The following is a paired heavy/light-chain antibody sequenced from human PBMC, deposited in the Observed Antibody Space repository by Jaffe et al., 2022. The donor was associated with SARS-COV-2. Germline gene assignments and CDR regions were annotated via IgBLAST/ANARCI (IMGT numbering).Heavy chain of an antibody. J-gene: IGHJ6*03. CDR3: AHMDYDSSDYYNTYFYYYMDV. V-gene: IGHV2-5*02. Sequence: QITLKESGPTLVKPTQTLTLTCTVSGFSLSTSGVGVGWIRQPPGKALEWLAIIYWDDDKRYSPSLKTRLTITKDTSKNQVVLTMTNMDPVDTATYYCAHMDYDSSDYYNTYFYYYMDVWGKGTTVTVSS. CDR1: GFSLSTSGVG. D-gene: IGHD3-22*01. CDR2: IYWDDDK.
Light chain of an antibody. V-gene: IGKV1-5*03. CDR1: QSISNW. Sequence: DIQMTQSPSTLSATVGDRVTITCRASQSISNWLAWYQQKPGEAPKLLIYKASSLESGVPSRFSGSGSGTEFTLTISSLQPDDFATYYCQQYNSYPYTFGQGTKLEIK. J-gene: IGKJ2*01. CDR3: QQYNSYPYT. CDR2: KAS.